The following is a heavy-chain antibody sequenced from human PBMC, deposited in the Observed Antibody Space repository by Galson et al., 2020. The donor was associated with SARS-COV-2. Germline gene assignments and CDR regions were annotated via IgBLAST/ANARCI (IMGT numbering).Heavy chain of an antibody. Sequence: LETLSLTCAVYGGSFSGYYWSWIRQPPGKGLEWIGEINHSGSTNYNPSLKSRVTISVDTSKNQFSLKLSSVTAADTAVYYCTGGYSPYYYYGMDVWGQGTTVTVSS. J-gene: IGHJ6*02. V-gene: IGHV4-34*01. CDR3: TGGYSPYYYYGMDV. CDR2: INHSGST. CDR1: GGSFSGYY. D-gene: IGHD2-21*01.